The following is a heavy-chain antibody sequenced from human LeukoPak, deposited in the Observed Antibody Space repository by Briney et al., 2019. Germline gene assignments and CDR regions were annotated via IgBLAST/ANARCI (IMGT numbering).Heavy chain of an antibody. CDR2: ISSFSSYI. Sequence: GGSLRLSCAASEFTFSSYNMNWVRQAPGKGLEWVSSISSFSSYIYYADSVKGRFTISRDNSKNTLYLQMNSLRAEDTAVYYCARVIFGSGSYLYYFDYWGQGTLVTVSS. V-gene: IGHV3-21*04. CDR1: EFTFSSYN. CDR3: ARVIFGSGSYLYYFDY. J-gene: IGHJ4*02. D-gene: IGHD3-10*01.